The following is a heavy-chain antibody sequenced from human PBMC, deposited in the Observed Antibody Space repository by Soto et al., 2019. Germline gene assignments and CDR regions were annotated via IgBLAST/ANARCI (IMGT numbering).Heavy chain of an antibody. V-gene: IGHV3-7*01. CDR2: IKWDASEK. CDR1: GFTFGSYW. J-gene: IGHJ4*01. CDR3: ARGSGYGSRASVNHYLDY. Sequence: EVQLEESGGGLVQPGGSLRLSCAASGFTFGSYWMSWVRQAPGKGPEWLATIKWDASEKKYVDSVKGRFTTSRDNAKNALYLEMESLRAEDTAVYYCARGSGYGSRASVNHYLDYWGQGTLVTVSS. D-gene: IGHD3-10*01.